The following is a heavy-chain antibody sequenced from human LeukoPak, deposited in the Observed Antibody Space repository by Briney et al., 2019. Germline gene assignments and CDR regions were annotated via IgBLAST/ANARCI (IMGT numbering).Heavy chain of an antibody. Sequence: GGSLRLSCAASGFTFSGSAMHWVRQASGKGLEWVGRIRSKANSYATAYAASVKGRFTISRDDSKNTAYLQMNSLKTEDTAVYYCTRVYSSSPRYYYYGMDVWGQGTTVTVSS. V-gene: IGHV3-73*01. D-gene: IGHD6-6*01. CDR1: GFTFSGSA. CDR2: IRSKANSYAT. CDR3: TRVYSSSPRYYYYGMDV. J-gene: IGHJ6*02.